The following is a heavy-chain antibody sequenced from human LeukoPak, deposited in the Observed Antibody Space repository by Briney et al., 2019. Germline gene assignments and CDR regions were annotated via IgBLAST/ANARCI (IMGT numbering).Heavy chain of an antibody. V-gene: IGHV3-20*04. CDR3: ARDTRIQLWPAYYMDV. CDR2: INWNGGST. J-gene: IGHJ6*03. CDR1: GFTFSSYS. D-gene: IGHD5-18*01. Sequence: GGSLRLSCAASGFTFSSYSMNWVRQAPGKGLEWVSGINWNGGSTGYADSVKGRFTISRDNAKNSLYLQMNSLRAEDTALYYCARDTRIQLWPAYYMDVWGKGTTVTVSS.